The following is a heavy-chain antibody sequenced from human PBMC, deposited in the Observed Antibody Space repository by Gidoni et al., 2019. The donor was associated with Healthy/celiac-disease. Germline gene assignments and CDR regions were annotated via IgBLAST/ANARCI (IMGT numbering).Heavy chain of an antibody. D-gene: IGHD1-26*01. Sequence: EVQLLESGGGLIQPGGSLRLSCAASGFTVSSNYISWVRQAPGKGLEWVSVIYSGGSTYYADSVKGRFTISRDNSKNTLYLQMNSLRAEDTAVYYCARGTNSGSYGYWYFDLWGRGTLVTVSS. V-gene: IGHV3-53*01. CDR3: ARGTNSGSYGYWYFDL. CDR1: GFTVSSNY. CDR2: IYSGGST. J-gene: IGHJ2*01.